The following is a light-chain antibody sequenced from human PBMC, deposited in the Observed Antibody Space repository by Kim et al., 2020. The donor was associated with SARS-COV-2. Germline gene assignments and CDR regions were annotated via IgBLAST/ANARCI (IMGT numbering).Light chain of an antibody. Sequence: EIVLTQSPGTLSLSPGERATLSCRASQSVSSSYLAWYQQKPGQAPRLLIYGASTRATDIPARFSGSGSGTEFTLIISSLQSEDFAVYYCQQYSHWPPYTFGQGTKVDIK. CDR3: QQYSHWPPYT. CDR1: QSVSSSY. V-gene: IGKV3-15*01. CDR2: GAS. J-gene: IGKJ2*01.